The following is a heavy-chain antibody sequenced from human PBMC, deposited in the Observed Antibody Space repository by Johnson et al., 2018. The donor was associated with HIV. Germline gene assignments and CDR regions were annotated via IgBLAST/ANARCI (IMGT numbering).Heavy chain of an antibody. Sequence: VQLVESGGGLVQPGGSLRLSCAASGFTVSNYYMTWVRQSPGKGLEWVSGIDWSGGRTGYADSVKGRFTISRDNAKKLLYLQMYSLRAEDTAMYYCTRDGDNGAFDIWGQGTMVSVSS. J-gene: IGHJ3*02. CDR2: IDWSGGRT. CDR3: TRDGDNGAFDI. V-gene: IGHV3-20*04. D-gene: IGHD4-17*01. CDR1: GFTVSNYY.